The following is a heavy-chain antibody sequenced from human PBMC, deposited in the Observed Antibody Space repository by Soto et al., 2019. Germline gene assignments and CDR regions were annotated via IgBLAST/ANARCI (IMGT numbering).Heavy chain of an antibody. Sequence: SQTLSLTRTVAGGSICSGGYYWSWIRQHPGKGLEWIGYIYYSGSTYYNPSLKSRVTISVDTSKNQFSLKLSSVTAADTAVYYCARGLRYFDWYPKTWFDPWGQGTLVTVSS. CDR2: IYYSGST. J-gene: IGHJ5*02. CDR1: GGSICSGGYY. CDR3: ARGLRYFDWYPKTWFDP. V-gene: IGHV4-31*03. D-gene: IGHD3-9*01.